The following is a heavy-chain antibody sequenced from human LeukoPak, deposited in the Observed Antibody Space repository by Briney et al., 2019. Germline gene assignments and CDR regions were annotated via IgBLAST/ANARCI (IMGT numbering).Heavy chain of an antibody. CDR1: GGSFSGYY. V-gene: IGHV4-34*01. J-gene: IGHJ4*02. CDR3: ARTGSGYASSYFDY. Sequence: SETLSLTCAVYGGSFSGYYWSWIRQPPGKGLEWIGEINHSGSANYNPSLKSRVTISVDTSKNQFSLKLSSVTAADTAVYYCARTGSGYASSYFDYWGQETLVTVSS. CDR2: INHSGSA. D-gene: IGHD5-12*01.